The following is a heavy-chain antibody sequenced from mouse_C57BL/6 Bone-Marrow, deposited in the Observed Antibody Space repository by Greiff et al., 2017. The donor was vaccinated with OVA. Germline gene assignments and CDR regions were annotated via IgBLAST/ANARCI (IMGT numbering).Heavy chain of an antibody. CDR2: IDPSDSYT. Sequence: QVQLQQPGAELVMPGASVKLSCKASGYTFTSYWMHWVKQRPGQGLEWIGEIDPSDSYTNYNQKFKGKSTLTVDKSSSTAYMQLSSLTSEDSAVYYCARGYDYERLYCFDYWGQGTTLTVSS. D-gene: IGHD2-4*01. CDR3: ARGYDYERLYCFDY. J-gene: IGHJ2*01. V-gene: IGHV1-69*01. CDR1: GYTFTSYW.